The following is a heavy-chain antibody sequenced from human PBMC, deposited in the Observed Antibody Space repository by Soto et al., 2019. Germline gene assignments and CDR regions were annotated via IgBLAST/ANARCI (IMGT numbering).Heavy chain of an antibody. CDR1: GFTFSSYA. V-gene: IGHV3-23*01. Sequence: EVQLLESGGGLVQPGGSLRLSCAASGFTFSSYAMSWVRQAPGKGLEWVSAISGSGGSTYYADSVKGRFTISRDNSKNTLYLQMNSLRAEDTAVYYCAKPTPIYCSSTSCYGRGYYYYYGMDVWVQGTTVTVSS. CDR2: ISGSGGST. D-gene: IGHD2-2*01. CDR3: AKPTPIYCSSTSCYGRGYYYYYGMDV. J-gene: IGHJ6*02.